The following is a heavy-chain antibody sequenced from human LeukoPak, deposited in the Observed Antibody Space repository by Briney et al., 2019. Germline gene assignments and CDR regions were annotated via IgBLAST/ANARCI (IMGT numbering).Heavy chain of an antibody. D-gene: IGHD2/OR15-2a*01. CDR3: AKDSAKKYDDY. CDR1: GYSISSGYY. Sequence: SETLSLTCTVSGYSISSGYYWGWIRQPPGKGLEWIGNIYHSGTTYYNPSLKSRVTISVDTSKDQFSLNLSSVTAADTAVYYCAKDSAKKYDDYWGQGTLVTVSS. CDR2: IYHSGTT. V-gene: IGHV4-38-2*02. J-gene: IGHJ4*02.